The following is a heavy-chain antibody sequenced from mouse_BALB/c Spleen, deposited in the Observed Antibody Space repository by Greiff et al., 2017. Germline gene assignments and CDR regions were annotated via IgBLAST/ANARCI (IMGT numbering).Heavy chain of an antibody. Sequence: QVQLQQSGAELVRPGTSVKISCKASGYTFTNYWLGWVKQRPGHGLEWIGDIYPGGGYTNYNEKFKGKATLTADTSSSTAYMQLSSLTSEDSAVYFCARPQLGPSYAMDYWGQGTSVTVSS. J-gene: IGHJ4*01. V-gene: IGHV1-63*02. D-gene: IGHD3-1*01. CDR3: ARPQLGPSYAMDY. CDR2: IYPGGGYT. CDR1: GYTFTNYW.